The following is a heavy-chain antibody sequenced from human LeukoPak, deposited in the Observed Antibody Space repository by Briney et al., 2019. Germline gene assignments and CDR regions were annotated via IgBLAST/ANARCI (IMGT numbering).Heavy chain of an antibody. D-gene: IGHD3-10*01. CDR3: TKGRGI. J-gene: IGHJ4*02. Sequence: PSETLSLTCTVSGGSISSGSYDWYWIRQPAGKGLEWIGHIYTSGSMNYNPSLKSRVTISVDTSKNQFSLKLTSVTAADTAVYYCTKGRGIWSQGTLVTVSS. V-gene: IGHV4-61*09. CDR1: GGSISSGSYD. CDR2: IYTSGSM.